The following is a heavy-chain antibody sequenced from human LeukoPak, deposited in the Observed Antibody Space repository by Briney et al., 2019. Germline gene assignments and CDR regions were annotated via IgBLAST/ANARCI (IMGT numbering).Heavy chain of an antibody. CDR2: IKKDGSEK. CDR3: ARELYDSSGYSFDY. V-gene: IGHV3-7*01. D-gene: IGHD3-22*01. J-gene: IGHJ4*02. CDR1: GFTFTTYW. Sequence: GGALRLSCAASGFTFTTYWMTWVRQAPGKGLEWVATIKKDGSEKYYVDSVKGRFTISRENAKNSLYLQMNSLRAEDTAVYYCARELYDSSGYSFDYWGQGTLVTVSS.